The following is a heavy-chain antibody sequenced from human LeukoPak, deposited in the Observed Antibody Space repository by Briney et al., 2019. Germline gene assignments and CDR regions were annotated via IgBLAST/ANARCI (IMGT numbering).Heavy chain of an antibody. CDR2: ISWDGGGT. V-gene: IGHV3-43*02. Sequence: GGSLRLSCAASGFTFDDYGMSWVRQAPGKGLEWVSLISWDGGGTYYADSVKGRFTISRDNSKNSLYLQMNSLRTEDTAFYFCAKDMALSGWIDYWGQGTLVTVSS. J-gene: IGHJ4*02. CDR1: GFTFDDYG. CDR3: AKDMALSGWIDY. D-gene: IGHD3-3*01.